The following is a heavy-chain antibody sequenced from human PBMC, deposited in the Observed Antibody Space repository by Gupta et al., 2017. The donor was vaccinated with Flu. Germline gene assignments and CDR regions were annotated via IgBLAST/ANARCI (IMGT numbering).Heavy chain of an antibody. CDR3: ARDKPATSYFYGMEV. CDR2: INPNSGVT. V-gene: IGHV1-2*02. Sequence: QDPGQGLEWMGWINPNSGVTNYAQKFQGRVTMTRDTSISTDYMELSGLRSDDRAVYYCARDKPATSYFYGMEVWGQGTTVTVSS. D-gene: IGHD2-2*01. J-gene: IGHJ6*02.